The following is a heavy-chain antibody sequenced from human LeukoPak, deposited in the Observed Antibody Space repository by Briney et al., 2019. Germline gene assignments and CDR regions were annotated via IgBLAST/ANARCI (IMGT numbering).Heavy chain of an antibody. CDR1: GASIRGSNYY. J-gene: IGHJ4*02. CDR3: ARNSSYYNTGGFDY. D-gene: IGHD3-10*01. CDR2: IYYSGST. V-gene: IGHV4-39*01. Sequence: SETLSLTCIVSGASIRGSNYYWAWLRQTPGKGLEWLGSIYYSGSTHYTPSLKSRVTISVDTSTNQFSLRVSSVTAADTAVYYCARNSSYYNTGGFDYWGQGILVTVSS.